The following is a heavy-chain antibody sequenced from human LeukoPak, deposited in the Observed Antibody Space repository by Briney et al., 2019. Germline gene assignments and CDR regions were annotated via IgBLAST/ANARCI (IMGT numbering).Heavy chain of an antibody. D-gene: IGHD3-3*01. CDR3: ARDLEYYDFWSGYYMDV. Sequence: TASETLSLTCTVSGDSISSRRCYWGWIRQPPGKGLQWIGSMYYSGTTYYNPSLKSRVTISLDTSKNQFSLKLSSVTAADTAVYYCARDLEYYDFWSGYYMDVWGKGTTVTVSS. V-gene: IGHV4-39*07. CDR2: MYYSGTT. J-gene: IGHJ6*03. CDR1: GDSISSRRCY.